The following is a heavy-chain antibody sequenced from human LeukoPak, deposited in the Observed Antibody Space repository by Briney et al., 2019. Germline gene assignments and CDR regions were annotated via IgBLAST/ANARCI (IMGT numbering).Heavy chain of an antibody. Sequence: GGSLRLSCAASGFTFSSYAMSWVRQAPGKGLEWVSAISGSGGSTYYAGSVKGRFTISRDNSKNTLYLQMNSLRAEDTAVYYCAKDRDLYSSSWAIDYWGQGTLVTVSS. D-gene: IGHD6-13*01. CDR3: AKDRDLYSSSWAIDY. CDR2: ISGSGGST. V-gene: IGHV3-23*01. CDR1: GFTFSSYA. J-gene: IGHJ4*02.